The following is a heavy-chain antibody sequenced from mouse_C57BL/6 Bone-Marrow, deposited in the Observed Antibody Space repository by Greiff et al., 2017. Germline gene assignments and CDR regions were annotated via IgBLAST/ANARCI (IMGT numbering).Heavy chain of an antibody. CDR2: IHPNSGST. D-gene: IGHD6-1*01. CDR3: ARPLYVDY. V-gene: IGHV1-64*01. J-gene: IGHJ2*01. CDR1: GYTFTSYW. Sequence: QVQLKQSGAELVKPGASVKLSCKASGYTFTSYWMYWVKQRPGQGLEWIGMIHPNSGSTNYNEKFKSKATLTVDKSSSTAYMQLSSLTSEDSAVYCCARPLYVDYWGQGTTLTVSS.